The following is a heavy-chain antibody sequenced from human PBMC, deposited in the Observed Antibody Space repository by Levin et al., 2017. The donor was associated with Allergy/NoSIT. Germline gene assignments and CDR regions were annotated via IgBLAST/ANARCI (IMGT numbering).Heavy chain of an antibody. J-gene: IGHJ2*01. Sequence: RSQTLSLTCTVSGGSISSYYWSWIRQPAGKGLEWIGRIYTSGSTNYNPSLKSRVTMSVDTSKNQFSLKLSSVTAADTAVYYCARPTSHYGDSTHWYFDLWGRGTLVTVSS. CDR1: GGSISSYY. V-gene: IGHV4-4*07. CDR3: ARPTSHYGDSTHWYFDL. CDR2: IYTSGST. D-gene: IGHD4-17*01.